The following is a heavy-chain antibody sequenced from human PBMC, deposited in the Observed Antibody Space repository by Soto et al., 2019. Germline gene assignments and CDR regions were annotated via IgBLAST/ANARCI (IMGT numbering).Heavy chain of an antibody. CDR2: IYYSGST. J-gene: IGHJ4*02. V-gene: IGHV4-59*01. Sequence: ASETLSLTCTVSGGSISSYYWSWIRQPPGKGLEWIGYIYYSGSTNYNPSLKSRVTISVDTSKNQFSLKLSSVTAADTAVYYCARDSPGGGRLFDYWGQGTLVTVSS. D-gene: IGHD2-21*01. CDR3: ARDSPGGGRLFDY. CDR1: GGSISSYY.